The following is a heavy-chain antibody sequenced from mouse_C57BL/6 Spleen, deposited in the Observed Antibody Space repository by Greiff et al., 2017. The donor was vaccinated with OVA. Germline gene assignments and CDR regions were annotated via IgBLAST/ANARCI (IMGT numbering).Heavy chain of an antibody. J-gene: IGHJ2*01. Sequence: DVQLVASWGGLVKPGGSLKLSCAASGFTFSDYGMHWVRQAPEKGLEWVAYISSGSSSIYYADTVKGRFTFSRDNAKNTLFQQMTSMRSEDTAKYYCARRDYFDYWGQGTTLTVSS. V-gene: IGHV5-17*01. CDR2: ISSGSSSI. CDR1: GFTFSDYG. CDR3: ARRDYFDY.